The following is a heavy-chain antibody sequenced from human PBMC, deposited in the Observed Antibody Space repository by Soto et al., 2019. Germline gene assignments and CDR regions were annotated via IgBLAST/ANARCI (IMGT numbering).Heavy chain of an antibody. Sequence: PSETLSLTCTVSGASISSGNYYWSWIRQHPGKGLEWIGYIHYSGNTYYNPSLKSRVTISLDTSKNQFSLELTSVTAADTAVYYCARGTLYWGQGTQVTVSS. CDR2: IHYSGNT. CDR1: GASISSGNYY. J-gene: IGHJ4*02. CDR3: ARGTLY. V-gene: IGHV4-31*03.